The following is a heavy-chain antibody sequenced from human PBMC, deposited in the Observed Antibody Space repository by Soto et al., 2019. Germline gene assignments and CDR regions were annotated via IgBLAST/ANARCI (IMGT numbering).Heavy chain of an antibody. J-gene: IGHJ4*02. CDR1: GGSISSSSYY. CDR2: IYYSGST. CDR3: ARRVNLVRTGYYFDY. D-gene: IGHD1-1*01. Sequence: QLQLQESGPGLVKPSETLSLTCTVSGGSISSSSYYWGWIRQPPGKGLEWIGSIYYSGSTYYNPSLKSRVTISVDTSKNQFSLKLSSVTAADTAVYYCARRVNLVRTGYYFDYWGQGTLVTVSS. V-gene: IGHV4-39*01.